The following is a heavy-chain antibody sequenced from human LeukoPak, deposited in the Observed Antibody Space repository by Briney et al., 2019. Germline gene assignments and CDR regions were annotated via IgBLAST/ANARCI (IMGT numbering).Heavy chain of an antibody. Sequence: GGSLRLSCAASGFTFSRYWMSWVRQAPGKGLEWVANIKQDGSENYYVDSVKGRFTISRDNAKNSLDLQINSLRAEDTAVYYCARTVEGYYDIFRPAGWFDPWGQGTLVTVSS. J-gene: IGHJ5*02. V-gene: IGHV3-7*01. CDR3: ARTVEGYYDIFRPAGWFDP. D-gene: IGHD3-9*01. CDR1: GFTFSRYW. CDR2: IKQDGSEN.